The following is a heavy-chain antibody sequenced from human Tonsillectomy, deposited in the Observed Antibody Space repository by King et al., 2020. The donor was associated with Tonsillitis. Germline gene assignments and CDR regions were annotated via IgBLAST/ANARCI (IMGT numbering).Heavy chain of an antibody. D-gene: IGHD3-10*01. J-gene: IGHJ4*02. CDR1: GFTFGDYA. Sequence: VQLVESGGGLVQPGRSLRLSCTASGFTFGDYAMSWFRQAPGKGLEWVSFIRSKAYGGTTEYAASVKGRFTISRDDSKSIAYLHMNSLKTVDTAVYYCTRVWFGELYSPFDYWGQGTLLTVSS. CDR2: IRSKAYGGTT. CDR3: TRVWFGELYSPFDY. V-gene: IGHV3-49*03.